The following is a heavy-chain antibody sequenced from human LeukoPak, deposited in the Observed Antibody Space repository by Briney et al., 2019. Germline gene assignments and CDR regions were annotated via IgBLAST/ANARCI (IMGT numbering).Heavy chain of an antibody. Sequence: GESLKISCKGSGYSFTSYWIAWVRQMPGKGLEWMGIIYPGDSEIRYSPSFQGQVTISADKSIGTAYLQWSSLKASDTAMYYCARSPRESDYWGQGTLVTVSS. CDR3: ARSPRESDY. J-gene: IGHJ4*02. CDR1: GYSFTSYW. CDR2: IYPGDSEI. V-gene: IGHV5-51*01.